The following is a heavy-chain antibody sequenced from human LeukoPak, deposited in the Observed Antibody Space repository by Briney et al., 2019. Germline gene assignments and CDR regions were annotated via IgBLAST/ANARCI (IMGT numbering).Heavy chain of an antibody. J-gene: IGHJ3*01. CDR3: ASHKYPVQAFDV. CDR2: INHSGST. V-gene: IGHV4-34*01. CDR1: GGSFSGYY. D-gene: IGHD2-2*02. Sequence: SETLSLTCAVYGGSFSGYYWSWIRQPPGKGLEWIGEINHSGSTNYNPSLKSRVTISVDTSNNQFSLKLTSVTAADTAVYYCASHKYPVQAFDVWGQGTMVTVSS.